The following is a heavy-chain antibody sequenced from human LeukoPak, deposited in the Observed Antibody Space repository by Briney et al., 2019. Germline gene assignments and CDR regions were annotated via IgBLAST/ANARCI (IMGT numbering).Heavy chain of an antibody. CDR1: GFTFSSYA. D-gene: IGHD3-10*01. CDR2: IRSKAYGGTT. J-gene: IGHJ6*03. V-gene: IGHV3-49*04. Sequence: GGSLRLSCAASGFTFSSYAMSWVRQAPGKGLEWVGFIRSKAYGGTTEYAASVKGRFTISRDDSKSIAYLQMNSLKTEDTAVYYCTRVYKWFGELDYYYMDVWGKGTTVTISS. CDR3: TRVYKWFGELDYYYMDV.